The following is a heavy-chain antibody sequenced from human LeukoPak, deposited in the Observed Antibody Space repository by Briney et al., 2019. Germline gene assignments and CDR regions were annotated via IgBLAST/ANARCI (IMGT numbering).Heavy chain of an antibody. CDR2: IYPGDSDT. V-gene: IGHV5-51*01. CDR1: GYSFTSYW. J-gene: IGHJ2*01. CDR3: AKSREWGHSFSHWYFDL. D-gene: IGHD1-26*01. Sequence: GESLKISCKGSGYSFTSYWIGWVRQMPEKGLEWMGIIYPGDSDTRYSPSFQGQVTISADKSISTAYLQWSSLKASDTAMYYCAKSREWGHSFSHWYFDLWGRGTLITVSS.